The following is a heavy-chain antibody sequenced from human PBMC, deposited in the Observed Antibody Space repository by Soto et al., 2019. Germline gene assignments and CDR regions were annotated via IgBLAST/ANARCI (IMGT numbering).Heavy chain of an antibody. CDR3: ARGGAEAADYSYSPMYV. D-gene: IGHD6-19*01. V-gene: IGHV1-2*02. Sequence: ASVKVSCKASGYTFTAYYIHWVRQAPGQGLEWMASINPNSGDTRYAQKFQGRVTVTRDTSISTGYMELYSLKSDDTAVYYCARGGAEAADYSYSPMYVWGWRTTVTV. J-gene: IGHJ6*02. CDR1: GYTFTAYY. CDR2: INPNSGDT.